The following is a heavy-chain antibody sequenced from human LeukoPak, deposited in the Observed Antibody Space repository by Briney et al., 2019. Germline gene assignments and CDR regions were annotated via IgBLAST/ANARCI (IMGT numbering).Heavy chain of an antibody. D-gene: IGHD3-10*01. CDR1: GGSFSGYY. Sequence: PSETLSLTCAVYGGSFSGYYWSWIRQPPGRGLEWIGEINHSGSTNYNPSHKSRVTISVDTSKNQFSLKLSSVTAADTAVHYCARGPSKEYYYYGSGSYFYWGQGTLVTVSS. J-gene: IGHJ4*02. V-gene: IGHV4-34*01. CDR3: ARGPSKEYYYYGSGSYFY. CDR2: INHSGST.